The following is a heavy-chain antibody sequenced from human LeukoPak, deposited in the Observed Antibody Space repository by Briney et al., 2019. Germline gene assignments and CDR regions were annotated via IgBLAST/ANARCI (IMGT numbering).Heavy chain of an antibody. CDR3: ARTNPVFGDYDY. Sequence: PGGSLRLSCAVSGFTVTDNYMSWVRQAPGKGLQWVSVIYPDGRTYYADSVKGRFTISKDISRNTLLLQMNSLRPDETAVHYCARTNPVFGDYDYWGKGTLVTVSS. D-gene: IGHD3-10*01. CDR1: GFTVTDNY. J-gene: IGHJ4*02. CDR2: IYPDGRT. V-gene: IGHV3-53*01.